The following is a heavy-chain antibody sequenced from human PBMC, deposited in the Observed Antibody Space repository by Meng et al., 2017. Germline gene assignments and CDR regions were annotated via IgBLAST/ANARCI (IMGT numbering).Heavy chain of an antibody. D-gene: IGHD2-15*01. CDR1: GGSFSGYY. J-gene: IGHJ6*02. V-gene: IGHV4-34*01. Sequence: GSLRLSCAVYGGSFSGYYWSWIRQPPGKGLEWIGEINHSGSTNYNPSLKSRVTISVDTSKNQFSLKLNSVTAADTAVYYCARVQVVVAATHDYYYYGMDVWGQGTTVTVSS. CDR3: ARVQVVVAATHDYYYYGMDV. CDR2: INHSGST.